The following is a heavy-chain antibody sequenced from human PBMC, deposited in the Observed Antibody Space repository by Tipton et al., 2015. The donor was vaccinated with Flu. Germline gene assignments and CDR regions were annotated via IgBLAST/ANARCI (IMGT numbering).Heavy chain of an antibody. Sequence: QLVQSGGGVVQPGGSLRLSCAASGFTFSSYGIHWVRQAPGKGLEWVAFIRSDGSHKYYADSVKGRLTISRDNSRNTLYLQMDSLRAEDTAVYYCAKGDSNSWYCFDFWGQGTLVTVSS. CDR1: GFTFSSYG. J-gene: IGHJ4*02. CDR2: IRSDGSHK. CDR3: AKGDSNSWYCFDF. D-gene: IGHD6-13*01. V-gene: IGHV3-30*02.